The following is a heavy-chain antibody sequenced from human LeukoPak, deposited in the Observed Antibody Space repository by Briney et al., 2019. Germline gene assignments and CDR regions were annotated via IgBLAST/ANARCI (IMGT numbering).Heavy chain of an antibody. J-gene: IGHJ3*02. Sequence: SETLSLACGISGGSLSAYYWNWIRQPPGKGLEWIGEINHSGITDHNPSLKSRVTISLDTSKNQFSLKLSSVTAADTAVYYCARGSPTGLGDHDAFDIWGQGAMVTGSS. CDR3: ARGSPTGLGDHDAFDI. CDR1: GGSLSAYY. D-gene: IGHD3-16*01. V-gene: IGHV4-34*01. CDR2: INHSGIT.